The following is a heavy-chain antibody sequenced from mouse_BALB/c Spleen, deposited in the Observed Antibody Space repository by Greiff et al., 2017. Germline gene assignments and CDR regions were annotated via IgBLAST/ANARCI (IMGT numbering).Heavy chain of an antibody. J-gene: IGHJ4*01. CDR2: INPSTGYT. CDR3: ARSGGNYEDYYAMDY. CDR1: GYTFTSYW. D-gene: IGHD2-1*01. Sequence: VQLQQSGAELAKPGASVKMSCKASGYTFTSYWMHWVKQRPGQGLEWIGYINPSTGYTEYNQKFKDKATLTADKSSSTAYMQLSSLTSEDSAVYYCARSGGNYEDYYAMDYWGQGTSVTVSS. V-gene: IGHV1-7*01.